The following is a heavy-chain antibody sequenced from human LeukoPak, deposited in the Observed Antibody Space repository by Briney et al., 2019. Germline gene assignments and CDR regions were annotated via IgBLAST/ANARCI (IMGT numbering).Heavy chain of an antibody. V-gene: IGHV3-66*01. CDR1: GFTVSSNY. D-gene: IGHD5-24*01. J-gene: IGHJ4*02. CDR2: IYSGGST. CDR3: AKDRGGRDGYNFDY. Sequence: GGSLRLSCAASGFTVSSNYMSWVRQAPGKGLEWVSVIYSGGSTYYAVSVKGRFTISRDISKNTLYLQMNSLRAEDTAVYYCAKDRGGRDGYNFDYWGQGTLVTVSS.